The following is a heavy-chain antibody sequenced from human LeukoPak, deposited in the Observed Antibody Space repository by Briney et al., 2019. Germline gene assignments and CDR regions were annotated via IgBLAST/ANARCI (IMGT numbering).Heavy chain of an antibody. J-gene: IGHJ4*02. CDR2: ISGSGGNT. D-gene: IGHD6-19*01. CDR1: GFTFSNYP. V-gene: IGHV3-23*01. CDR3: AKDPGGGLAGTFDY. Sequence: PGGSLRLSCAASGFTFSNYPMSWVRQTPGKGLEWVSGISGSGGNTFYADSVKGRFTISRDNSKNTLYLQMSSLRAEDTAVYYCAKDPGGGLAGTFDYWGQGTLVTVSS.